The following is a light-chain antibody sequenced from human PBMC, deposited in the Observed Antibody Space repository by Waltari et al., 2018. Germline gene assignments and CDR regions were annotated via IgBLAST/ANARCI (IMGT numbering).Light chain of an antibody. CDR1: QSVGRS. J-gene: IGKJ1*01. CDR2: DAF. V-gene: IGKV3-20*01. Sequence: EIVLTQSPGTLSLSPGDRVTLPCSASQSVGRSLAWYQQRPGQAPRLLIYDAFTRATGVADRFSGSGSGTDFSLTISRLDPEDFAVYYCQMYVRLPVTFGQGTKVEIK. CDR3: QMYVRLPVT.